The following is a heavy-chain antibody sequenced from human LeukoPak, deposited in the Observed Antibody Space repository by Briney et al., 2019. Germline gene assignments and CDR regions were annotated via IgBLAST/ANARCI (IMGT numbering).Heavy chain of an antibody. CDR3: ARHRVPAAATSFGY. CDR1: RGSITGYY. Sequence: SSQTLSLTCTVSRGSITGYYWSWIRQPPGKRLGWTGFIYYSGSTNYNPSLKSRVTISVDTSKNQFSLKLNSVTAADTAVYFCARHRVPAAATSFGYWGQGTLVTVSS. J-gene: IGHJ4*02. CDR2: IYYSGST. D-gene: IGHD6-13*01. V-gene: IGHV4-59*01.